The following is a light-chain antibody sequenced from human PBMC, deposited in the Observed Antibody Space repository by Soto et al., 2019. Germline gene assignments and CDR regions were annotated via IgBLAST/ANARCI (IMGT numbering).Light chain of an antibody. CDR3: QKCKVAPLT. CDR2: AAS. J-gene: IGKJ4*01. Sequence: ILMTQSPSSLSAFVGERVTITCRASQDIGTFLAWYQQKPGKVPKLLIYAASTLPTGVPSRFSGSGSGTDFTLTISSLQPEDVAIYYCQKCKVAPLTFGGGTKVEIK. CDR1: QDIGTF. V-gene: IGKV1-27*01.